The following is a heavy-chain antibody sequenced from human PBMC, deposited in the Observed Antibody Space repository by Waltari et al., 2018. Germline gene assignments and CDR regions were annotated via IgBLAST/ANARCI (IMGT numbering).Heavy chain of an antibody. V-gene: IGHV1-2*02. Sequence: QVQLVQSGAEVKMPGASVKVSCTASGYTFTGYHIHLMRQAPVQGLEWKGWSNVYNHATKDSQKLQGRVTMTRDTATNTANMERNRLQHDDTAMYYCARGSGDSQWLAQGNLDYWGQGTLVTVSS. CDR2: SNVYNHAT. J-gene: IGHJ4*02. CDR1: GYTFTGYH. D-gene: IGHD6-19*01. CDR3: ARGSGDSQWLAQGNLDY.